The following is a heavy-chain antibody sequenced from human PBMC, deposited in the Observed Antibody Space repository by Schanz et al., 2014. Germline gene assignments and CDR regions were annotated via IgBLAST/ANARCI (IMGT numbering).Heavy chain of an antibody. J-gene: IGHJ6*02. CDR2: MYINSGST. V-gene: IGHV3-53*01. CDR1: GFTVNTNY. CDR3: ARDGGRDGYNLAFDV. Sequence: EVQLVESGGGLIQPGGSLRLSCAASGFTVNTNYMSWVRQAPGKGLEWISSMYINSGSTQYADSVKGRFIISRDSSKNTLFLQMNSLRAEDTAVYFCARDGGRDGYNLAFDVWGQGTTVTVSS. D-gene: IGHD5-12*01.